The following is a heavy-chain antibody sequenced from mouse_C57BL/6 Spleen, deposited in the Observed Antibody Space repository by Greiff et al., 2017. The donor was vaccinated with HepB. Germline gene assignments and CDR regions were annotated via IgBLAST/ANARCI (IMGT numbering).Heavy chain of an antibody. J-gene: IGHJ2*01. Sequence: VQLQQSGAELVKPGASVKLSCKASGYTFTEYTIHWVKQRSGQGLEWIGWFYPGSGSIKYNEKFKDKATLTADKSSSTVFMELSRLTSEDSAVYFCARYGRTHYYGSSYGFDYWGQGTTLTVSS. CDR1: GYTFTEYT. V-gene: IGHV1-62-2*01. CDR3: ARYGRTHYYGSSYGFDY. D-gene: IGHD1-1*01. CDR2: FYPGSGSI.